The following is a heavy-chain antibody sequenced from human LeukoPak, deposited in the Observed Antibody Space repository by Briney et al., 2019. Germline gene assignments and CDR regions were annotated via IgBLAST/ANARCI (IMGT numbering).Heavy chain of an antibody. Sequence: PGGSLRLSCAASGFTFDDYGMSWVRQAPGKGLEWVSGINWNGGSTGYADSVKGRFTISRDNAKNSLYLQMNSLRAEDTAVHYCARVFGGYYYYMDVWGKGTTVTISS. CDR2: INWNGGST. CDR1: GFTFDDYG. D-gene: IGHD3-10*02. V-gene: IGHV3-20*04. J-gene: IGHJ6*03. CDR3: ARVFGGYYYYMDV.